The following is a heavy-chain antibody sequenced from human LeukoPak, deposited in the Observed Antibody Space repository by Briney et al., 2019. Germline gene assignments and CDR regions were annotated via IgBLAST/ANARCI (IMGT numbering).Heavy chain of an antibody. D-gene: IGHD2-21*01. Sequence: GGSLRLSCAASGFTFSSYAMSWVRQAPGKGLEWVSDINGSGGSTYYADSVKGRFTISRDNAKNTLYLQMNSLRAEDTAVYYCARVFVPWRFDPWGQGTLVTVSS. CDR1: GFTFSSYA. CDR2: INGSGGST. CDR3: ARVFVPWRFDP. J-gene: IGHJ5*02. V-gene: IGHV3-23*01.